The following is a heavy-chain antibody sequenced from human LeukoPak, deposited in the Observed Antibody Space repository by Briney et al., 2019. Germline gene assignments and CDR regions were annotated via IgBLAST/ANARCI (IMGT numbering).Heavy chain of an antibody. V-gene: IGHV4-34*01. CDR3: ARVRRYLGGIVVVPASPGWFDP. Sequence: PSETLSLTCAVYGGSSSGYYWSWIRQPPGKGLEWIGEINHSGSTNYNPSLKSRVTISVDTSKNQFSLKLSSVTAADTAVYYCARVRRYLGGIVVVPASPGWFDPWGQGTLVTVSS. CDR2: INHSGST. J-gene: IGHJ5*02. CDR1: GGSSSGYY. D-gene: IGHD2-2*01.